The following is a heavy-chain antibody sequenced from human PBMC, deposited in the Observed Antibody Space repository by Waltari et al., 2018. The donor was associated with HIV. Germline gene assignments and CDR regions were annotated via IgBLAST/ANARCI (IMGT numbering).Heavy chain of an antibody. CDR1: GYSISSGYY. CDR2: IYHSGST. Sequence: QVQLQESGPGLVKPSETLSLTCTVSGYSISSGYYWGWIRQPPGKGLEWIGSIYHSGSTYYNPSLKSRVTISVDTSKNQFSLKLSSVTAADTAVYYCANQLGEFDYWGQGTLVTVSS. J-gene: IGHJ4*02. CDR3: ANQLGEFDY. D-gene: IGHD2-2*01. V-gene: IGHV4-38-2*02.